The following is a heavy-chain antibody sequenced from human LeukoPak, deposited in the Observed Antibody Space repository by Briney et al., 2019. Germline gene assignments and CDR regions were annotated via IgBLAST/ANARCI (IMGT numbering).Heavy chain of an antibody. V-gene: IGHV3-23*01. Sequence: GGSLRLSCAASGFTFSTYAMSWVRQAPGKGLEWVSAISADGNIYYADSVKGRFTISRDNSKNTLHLQMNSLRAEDTAVYYCTTPVKTAMVILYYYYMDVWGKGTTITVSS. CDR3: TTPVKTAMVILYYYYMDV. D-gene: IGHD5-18*01. CDR2: ISADGNI. CDR1: GFTFSTYA. J-gene: IGHJ6*03.